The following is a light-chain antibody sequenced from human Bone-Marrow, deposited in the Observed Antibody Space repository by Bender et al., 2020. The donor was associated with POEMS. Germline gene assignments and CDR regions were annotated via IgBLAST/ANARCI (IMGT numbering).Light chain of an antibody. CDR3: IPYTSSNTRG. Sequence: QSVLTQPASVSGSPGQSITISCTGTSSDIGTYKHVSWYQQPPGKAPKLIISEVSNRPSGVSNRFSGSKSGNTASLTLPGLQAEGEGGYFCIPYTSSNTRGFRGGAQPAVL. CDR2: EVS. V-gene: IGLV2-14*01. J-gene: IGLJ3*02. CDR1: SSDIGTYKH.